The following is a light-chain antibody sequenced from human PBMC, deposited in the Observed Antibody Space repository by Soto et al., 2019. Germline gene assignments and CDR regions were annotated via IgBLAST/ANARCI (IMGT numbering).Light chain of an antibody. CDR1: QSVSNN. J-gene: IGKJ4*01. Sequence: EIVMTQSPATLSVSPGERATLSCRAIQSVSNNLAWYQQKPGQAPRLLLYGASTRATGVPARFSGSGSATEFTLTISSLHSEDFAVYYCQQYNNWPLTFGGGTKVEIK. V-gene: IGKV3-15*01. CDR3: QQYNNWPLT. CDR2: GAS.